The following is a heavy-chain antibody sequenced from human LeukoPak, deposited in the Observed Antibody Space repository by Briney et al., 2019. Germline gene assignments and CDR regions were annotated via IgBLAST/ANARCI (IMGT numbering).Heavy chain of an antibody. J-gene: IGHJ4*02. Sequence: SETLSLTCTASGFSISSYYWSWIRQPPGKGLEWIGYIYYSGSTNYNPSLKSRVTISIDTSKNQFSLKLSSVTAADTAVYYCARGNWEVITPDYWGQGTLVTVSS. CDR2: IYYSGST. CDR3: ARGNWEVITPDY. D-gene: IGHD3-22*01. CDR1: GFSISSYY. V-gene: IGHV4-59*01.